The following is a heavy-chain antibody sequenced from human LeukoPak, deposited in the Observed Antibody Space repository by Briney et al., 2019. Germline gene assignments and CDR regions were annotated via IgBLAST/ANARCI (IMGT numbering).Heavy chain of an antibody. Sequence: PSQTLSLTCTVSGGSISSDGFYWSWVRQHPGKGLEWIGYISYSGSTYYNPSLKSRVSVSLDTSKSQFSLKLTSVTAADTAVYFCARGPPYCDFWGQGTLVTVSS. V-gene: IGHV4-31*03. J-gene: IGHJ4*02. CDR1: GGSISSDGFY. CDR2: ISYSGST. CDR3: ARGPPYCDF.